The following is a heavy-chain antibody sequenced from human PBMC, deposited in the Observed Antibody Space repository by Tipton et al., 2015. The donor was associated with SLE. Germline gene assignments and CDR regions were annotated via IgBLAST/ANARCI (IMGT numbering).Heavy chain of an antibody. CDR1: GFTFSSYA. J-gene: IGHJ4*02. CDR2: IRGGGGST. V-gene: IGHV3-23*01. CDR3: AKFEKTTDFYLDS. D-gene: IGHD1/OR15-1a*01. Sequence: LSLTCATSGFTFSSYALSWVRRAPGKGLEWVSAIRGGGGSTYYADFVKGRFSISIDKSKKTLFLQMNSLRVDDTATYYCAKFEKTTDFYLDSWGQGTLVSVSS.